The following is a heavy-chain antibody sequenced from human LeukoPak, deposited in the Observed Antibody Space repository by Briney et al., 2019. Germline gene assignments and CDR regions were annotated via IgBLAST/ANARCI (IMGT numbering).Heavy chain of an antibody. J-gene: IGHJ6*02. Sequence: SETLSLTCSVSDGSINSYYWNWIRRPPGKGLEWIGYIYYNGNTNYSPSLKSRVTMSVDTSKNLFSLKVSSVTAADTAVYYCTRGRSNYYGMDVWGQGTTVTVSS. CDR2: IYYNGNT. CDR1: DGSINSYY. CDR3: TRGRSNYYGMDV. D-gene: IGHD1-26*01. V-gene: IGHV4-59*01.